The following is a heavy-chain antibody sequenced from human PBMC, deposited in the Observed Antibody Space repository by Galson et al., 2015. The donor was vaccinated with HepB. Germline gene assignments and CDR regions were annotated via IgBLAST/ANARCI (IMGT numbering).Heavy chain of an antibody. V-gene: IGHV3-33*01. D-gene: IGHD2-2*01. Sequence: SLRLSCAASGFTFSSYGMHWVRQAPGKGLEWVAVIWYDGSNKYYADSVKGRFTISRDNSKNTLYLQMNSLRAEDTAVYYCARASYCSSTSCYPENYYYYMDVWGKGTTVTVSS. CDR3: ARASYCSSTSCYPENYYYYMDV. J-gene: IGHJ6*03. CDR2: IWYDGSNK. CDR1: GFTFSSYG.